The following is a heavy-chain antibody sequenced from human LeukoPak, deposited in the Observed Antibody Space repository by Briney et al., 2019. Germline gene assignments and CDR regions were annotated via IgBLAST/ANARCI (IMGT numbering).Heavy chain of an antibody. Sequence: PGGSLRLSCAASGFTFSSYEMNWVRQAPGKGLEWFSYISSSGSTIYYADSVKGRFTISRDNAKNSLYLQMNSLRAEDTAVYYCARAGSGRSPDWFDPWGQGTLVTVSS. CDR2: ISSSGSTI. J-gene: IGHJ5*02. V-gene: IGHV3-48*03. CDR1: GFTFSSYE. CDR3: ARAGSGRSPDWFDP. D-gene: IGHD1-26*01.